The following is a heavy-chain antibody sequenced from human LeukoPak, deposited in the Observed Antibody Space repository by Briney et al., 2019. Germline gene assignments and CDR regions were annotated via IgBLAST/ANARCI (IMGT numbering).Heavy chain of an antibody. CDR3: ARESGSVTSEVDFDY. CDR1: GFTFSSYW. CDR2: IRQDGGQK. Sequence: GGSLRLSCAASGFTFSSYWMSWVRQAPGKGLEWVATIRQDGGQKYYVDSVKGRFTISRDNAKNSLYLQMNSLRAEDTAVYYCARESGSVTSEVDFDYWGQGTLVTVSS. D-gene: IGHD4-17*01. V-gene: IGHV3-7*01. J-gene: IGHJ4*02.